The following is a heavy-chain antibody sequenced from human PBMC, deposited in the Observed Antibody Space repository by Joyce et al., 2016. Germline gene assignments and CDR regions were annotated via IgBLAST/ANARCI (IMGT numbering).Heavy chain of an antibody. CDR1: GYSFTSYW. CDR2: INPEDSDT. D-gene: IGHD3-16*01. Sequence: EVQLVQSGGEVKKPGESLTISCKGVGYSFTSYWLGWGRQMPGKGLELMVIINPEDSDTRYSPSCQGQVTISVDRSINTAHLRWGSLRASDTAIYYCARSAVRGTLSPFFDYWGQGSLVTVSS. CDR3: ARSAVRGTLSPFFDY. J-gene: IGHJ4*02. V-gene: IGHV5-51*01.